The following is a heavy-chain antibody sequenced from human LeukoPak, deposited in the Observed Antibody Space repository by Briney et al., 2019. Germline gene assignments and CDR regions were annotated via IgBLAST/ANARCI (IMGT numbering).Heavy chain of an antibody. V-gene: IGHV3-21*01. CDR2: ISSSSNSI. Sequence: GGSLRLSCAASGFTFSSYRMNWVRQAPGEGLEWVSFISSSSNSIYYADSVKGRFTISRDNAKNSLYLQMNSLRAEDTAVYYCTRNQEGDYWGQGTLVTVSS. CDR3: TRNQEGDY. J-gene: IGHJ4*02. CDR1: GFTFSSYR.